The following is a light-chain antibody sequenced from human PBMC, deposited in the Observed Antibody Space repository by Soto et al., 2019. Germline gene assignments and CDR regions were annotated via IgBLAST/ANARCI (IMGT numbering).Light chain of an antibody. Sequence: VLTQPASVSGSPGQSITISCTGTSSDVGGYNYVSWYQHHPGKAPKLMIYDVSNRPSGVSNRFSGSKSGNTASLTISGLQPEEEADYYCCSYTTSNTRQIVFGTGTKVTV. J-gene: IGLJ1*01. CDR2: DVS. CDR3: CSYTTSNTRQIV. V-gene: IGLV2-14*03. CDR1: SSDVGGYNY.